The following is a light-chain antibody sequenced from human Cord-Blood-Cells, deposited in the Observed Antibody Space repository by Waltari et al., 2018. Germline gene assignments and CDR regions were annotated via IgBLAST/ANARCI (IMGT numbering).Light chain of an antibody. CDR1: QSISSW. CDR3: QQENSYSWT. J-gene: IGKJ1*01. V-gene: IGKV1-5*01. CDR2: DAS. Sequence: DIQMTQSPSTLSASVGDRVTITCRASQSISSWLAWYQQKPGKAPKLLSYDASSLESGVRSRFSCSGSGTEFTLTISSLQPEDFATYYCQQENSYSWTFGQGTKVEIK.